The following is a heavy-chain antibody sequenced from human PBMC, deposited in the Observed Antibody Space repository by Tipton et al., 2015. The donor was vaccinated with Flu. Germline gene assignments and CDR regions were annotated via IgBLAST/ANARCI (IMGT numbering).Heavy chain of an antibody. CDR3: AREWEYYYDSSAPLGGSLAFDI. Sequence: RSLRLSCAASGFTFSSYAMHRVRQAPGKGLEWVAVISYDGSNKYYADSVKGRLTISRDNSKNTLYLQMNSLRAEDTAVYYCAREWEYYYDSSAPLGGSLAFDIWGQGTMVTVSS. D-gene: IGHD3-22*01. V-gene: IGHV3-30*04. J-gene: IGHJ3*02. CDR1: GFTFSSYA. CDR2: ISYDGSNK.